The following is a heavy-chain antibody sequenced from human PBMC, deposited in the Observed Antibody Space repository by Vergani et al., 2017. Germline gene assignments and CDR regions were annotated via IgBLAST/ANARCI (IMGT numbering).Heavy chain of an antibody. D-gene: IGHD5-18*01. CDR2: VSTGTKSQ. CDR1: GFDFSSYI. J-gene: IGHJ4*02. V-gene: IGHV3-48*01. Sequence: QLVESGGGWVQPGGSLRLSCVVSGFDFSSYIMNWVRQAPGKGLEWVSFVSTGTKSQSYAESVKGRFTISRDSAKNSLYLQMDSLRAEDTAVYYCARHLRGYSYGVFDYWGQGREVTVSS. CDR3: ARHLRGYSYGVFDY.